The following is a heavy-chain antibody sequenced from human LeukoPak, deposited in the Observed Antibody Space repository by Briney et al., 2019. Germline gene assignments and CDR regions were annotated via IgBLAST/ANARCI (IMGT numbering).Heavy chain of an antibody. Sequence: SETLSLTCTVSGVSISSGDYYWSWIRQPPGKGLEWIGYTYHSGSTYYNPSLKSRVTISVDRSKNQFSLKLSSVTAADTAVYYCASPYSSSSGFDYWGQGTLVTVSS. J-gene: IGHJ4*02. D-gene: IGHD6-6*01. CDR1: GVSISSGDYY. CDR3: ASPYSSSSGFDY. CDR2: TYHSGST. V-gene: IGHV4-30-2*01.